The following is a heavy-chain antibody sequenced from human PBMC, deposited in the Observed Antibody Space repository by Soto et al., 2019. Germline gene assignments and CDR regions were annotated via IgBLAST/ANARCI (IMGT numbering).Heavy chain of an antibody. CDR1: GDSVSSNSAA. V-gene: IGHV6-1*01. D-gene: IGHD3-22*01. CDR3: ARDMILIDYYDSSGYWSHFDY. CDR2: TYYRSKWYN. Sequence: SQTLSLTCAISGDSVSSNSAAWNWIRQSPSRGLEWLGRTYYRSKWYNDYAVSVKSRITINPDTSKNQFSLQLNSVTPEDTAVYYCARDMILIDYYDSSGYWSHFDYWGQGTLVTVS. J-gene: IGHJ4*02.